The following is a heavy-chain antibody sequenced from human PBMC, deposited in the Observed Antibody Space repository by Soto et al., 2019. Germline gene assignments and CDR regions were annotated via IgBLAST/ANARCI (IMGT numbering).Heavy chain of an antibody. J-gene: IGHJ4*02. V-gene: IGHV6-1*01. CDR1: GASVSSNNIA. D-gene: IGHD2-15*01. CDR2: TYYRSNWYN. Sequence: PSQTLSLTCAVSGASVSSNNIAWNWLRQSPWRGLEWLGRTYYRSNWYNEYAVSVRSRITIKLDTSKNQFSLQLNSITPQNTAVYYCARGRWSTIAYWRQGATVTVPS. CDR3: ARGRWSTIAY.